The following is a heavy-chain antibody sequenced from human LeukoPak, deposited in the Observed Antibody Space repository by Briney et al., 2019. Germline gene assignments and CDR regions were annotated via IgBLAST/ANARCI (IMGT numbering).Heavy chain of an antibody. J-gene: IGHJ4*02. V-gene: IGHV4-39*01. CDR2: IYYSGST. Sequence: PSETLSLTCTVSGGSISSSSYYWGWIRQPPGKGLEWIGSIYYSGSTYYNPSLKSRVTISVDTSKNQFSLKLSSVTAADTAVYYCARHAALGPFDYWGQGTLVTVSS. CDR3: ARHAALGPFDY. D-gene: IGHD7-27*01. CDR1: GGSISSSSYY.